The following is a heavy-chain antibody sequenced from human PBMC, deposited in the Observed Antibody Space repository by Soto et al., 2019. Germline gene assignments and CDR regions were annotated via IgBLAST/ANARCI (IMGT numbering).Heavy chain of an antibody. V-gene: IGHV4-34*01. D-gene: IGHD2-15*01. CDR2: INHSGST. Sequence: SLTCAVYGGSFSGYYWSWIRQPPGKGLEWIGEINHSGSTNYNPSLKSRVTISVDTSKNQFSLKLSSVTAADTAVYYCARVPPPADIVVAVPSRGYWGQGTLVTVSS. CDR3: ARVPPPADIVVAVPSRGY. J-gene: IGHJ4*02. CDR1: GGSFSGYY.